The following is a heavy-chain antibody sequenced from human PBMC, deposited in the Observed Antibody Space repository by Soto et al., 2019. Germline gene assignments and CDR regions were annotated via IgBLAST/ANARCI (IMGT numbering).Heavy chain of an antibody. CDR1: AGTISRYA. CDR2: IIPMFGGT. V-gene: IGHV1-69*12. Sequence: QVQLVQSGAEVKRPGSSVKISCKASAGTISRYATTWVRQAPGQGLEWMGGIIPMFGGTNYAQKFQGRLTISADEPSSTAYMVLSSLRSEDTAVYYCARGVVTEVYRSAGFDLWGRGTLVTVSS. J-gene: IGHJ2*01. CDR3: ARGVVTEVYRSAGFDL. D-gene: IGHD2-21*02.